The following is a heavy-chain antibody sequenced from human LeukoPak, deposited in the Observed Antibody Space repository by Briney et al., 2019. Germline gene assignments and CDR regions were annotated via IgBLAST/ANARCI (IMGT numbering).Heavy chain of an antibody. D-gene: IGHD6-6*01. CDR2: MWYDGSNK. V-gene: IGHV3-33*01. CDR3: RVGSSRPSSFDY. CDR1: GFTFSSYG. J-gene: IGHJ4*02. Sequence: GRSLRLSCAASGFTFSSYGMHWVRQAPGKGLEWVAVMWYDGSNKYYADSVKGRFTISRDNSKNTLYLQMNSLRAEDTAVYYCRVGSSRPSSFDYWGQGTLVTVSS.